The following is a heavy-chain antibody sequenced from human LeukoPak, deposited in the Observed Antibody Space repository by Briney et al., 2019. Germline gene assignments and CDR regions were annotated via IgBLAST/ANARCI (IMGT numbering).Heavy chain of an antibody. Sequence: PGGSLRLSCAASGFAFSRYYMHWVRQAPGKGLVWVSDISGDGSNTRYADSVKGRLTISRDNAKNTLYLQMNSLRAEDTAVYYGPSRYYTSTSYWGQGTHVTVSS. CDR1: GFAFSRYY. CDR3: PSRYYTSTSY. CDR2: ISGDGSNT. J-gene: IGHJ4*02. D-gene: IGHD2-2*02. V-gene: IGHV3-74*01.